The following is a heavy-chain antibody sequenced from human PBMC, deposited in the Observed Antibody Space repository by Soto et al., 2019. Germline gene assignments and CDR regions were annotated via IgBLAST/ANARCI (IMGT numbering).Heavy chain of an antibody. V-gene: IGHV4-31*03. CDR2: IYYSGDT. J-gene: IGHJ6*02. CDR1: GFSISSGGHY. CDR3: AREVSMTKTRRYVHSGMDV. Sequence: TLSLTCPVSGFSISSGGHYWSWIRQHPGKGLEWIGYIYYSGDTYYNPSLKSRVTISVDTSKNQFSLKLNAVTAADTAAYFCAREVSMTKTRRYVHSGMDVWGQGTTVTVS. D-gene: IGHD4-17*01.